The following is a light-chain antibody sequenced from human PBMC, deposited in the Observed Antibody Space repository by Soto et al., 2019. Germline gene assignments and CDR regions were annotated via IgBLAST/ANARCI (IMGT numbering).Light chain of an antibody. J-gene: IGLJ1*01. CDR2: DVS. CDR3: SSYTTSNTRQIV. CDR1: SSDVGGYNY. Sequence: QPASVSGSPGQSITISCTGTSSDVGGYNYVSWYQHHPGKAPKLLIYDVSNRPSGVSNRFSGSKSDNTASLTISGLQPEDEADYYYSSYTTSNTRQIVFGTGTKVTVL. V-gene: IGLV2-14*03.